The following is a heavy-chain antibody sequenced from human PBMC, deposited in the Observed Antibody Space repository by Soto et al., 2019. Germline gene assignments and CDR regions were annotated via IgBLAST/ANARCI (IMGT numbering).Heavy chain of an antibody. CDR2: ISGSGGMT. Sequence: EVQLLETGGGLVQPGGSLRLSCAASGFTFSTYAMSWVRQAPEKGLEWVSAISGSGGMTYYADSVKGRFTLSRDNSKNTLYLQMNSLRAEDTAVYYCAKGWGFSNYYFNFWGQGTLVTVSS. J-gene: IGHJ4*02. V-gene: IGHV3-23*01. D-gene: IGHD4-4*01. CDR3: AKGWGFSNYYFNF. CDR1: GFTFSTYA.